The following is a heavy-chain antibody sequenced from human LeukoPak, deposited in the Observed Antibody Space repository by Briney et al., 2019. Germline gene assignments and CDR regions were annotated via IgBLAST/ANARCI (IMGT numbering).Heavy chain of an antibody. V-gene: IGHV3-48*03. J-gene: IGHJ4*02. CDR1: GFTFSSYE. Sequence: PGGSLRLSCAASGFTFSSYEMNWVRQAPGKGLEWVSYISSSGSTIYYADSVKGRFTISRDNAKNSLYLQMNSLRAEDTAVYYCARSQILLPYYYDSSGVSFDYWGQGTLVTVSS. CDR2: ISSSGSTI. D-gene: IGHD3-22*01. CDR3: ARSQILLPYYYDSSGVSFDY.